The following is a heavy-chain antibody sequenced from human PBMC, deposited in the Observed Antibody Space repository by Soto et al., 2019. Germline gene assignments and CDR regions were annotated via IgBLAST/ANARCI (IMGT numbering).Heavy chain of an antibody. Sequence: SETLSLTCTVSGGSIRSGDYYWSWIRQPPGKGLEWIGYIYYSGSTYYNPSLKSRVTISVDTSKNQFSLKLSSVTAADTAVYYCARVREPLTGGPWFDPWGQGTLVTVSS. J-gene: IGHJ5*02. D-gene: IGHD1-26*01. CDR2: IYYSGST. CDR3: ARVREPLTGGPWFDP. CDR1: GGSIRSGDYY. V-gene: IGHV4-30-4*01.